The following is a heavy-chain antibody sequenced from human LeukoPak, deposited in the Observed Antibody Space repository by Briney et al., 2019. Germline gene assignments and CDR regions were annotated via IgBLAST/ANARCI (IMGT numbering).Heavy chain of an antibody. J-gene: IGHJ6*03. CDR2: IYYSGST. CDR3: ARGVRGSGSNHYYYMDV. V-gene: IGHV4-59*01. D-gene: IGHD3-10*01. Sequence: SETLSLTCTVSGGSISSYYWSWIRQPPGKGLEWIGHIYYSGSTNYNPSLKSRVTISVDTSKNQFSLKLSSVTAADTAVYYCARGVRGSGSNHYYYMDVWGKGTTVTVSS. CDR1: GGSISSYY.